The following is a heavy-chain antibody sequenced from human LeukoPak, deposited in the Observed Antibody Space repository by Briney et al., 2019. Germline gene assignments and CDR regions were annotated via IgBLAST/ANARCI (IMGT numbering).Heavy chain of an antibody. V-gene: IGHV1-2*02. J-gene: IGHJ6*02. D-gene: IGHD2-2*01. CDR2: INPNSGGT. CDR1: GYTFTGYY. Sequence: PEASVKVSCKASGYTFTGYYMHWVRQAPGQGLEWMGWINPNSGGTNYAQKFQGRVTMTRDTSISTAYMELSRLRSDDTAVYYCASSTAALRIRGYYGMDVWGQGTTVTVSS. CDR3: ASSTAALRIRGYYGMDV.